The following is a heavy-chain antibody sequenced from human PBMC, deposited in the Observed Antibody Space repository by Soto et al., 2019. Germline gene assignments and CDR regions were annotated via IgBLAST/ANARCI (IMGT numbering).Heavy chain of an antibody. V-gene: IGHV5-51*01. CDR2: NFPGDSDT. D-gene: IGHD3-22*01. J-gene: IGHJ4*01. CDR1: AYILTVQR. CDR3: ARHSYYAGTGGIFAY. Sequence: GSAYILTVQRIGMPPPARRKSPEWMWINFPGDSDTGYSPSFQCQVTISAYKSTSTAYLQWNSLKASDTAMYYCARHSYYAGTGGIFAYWGQGTLVTVSS.